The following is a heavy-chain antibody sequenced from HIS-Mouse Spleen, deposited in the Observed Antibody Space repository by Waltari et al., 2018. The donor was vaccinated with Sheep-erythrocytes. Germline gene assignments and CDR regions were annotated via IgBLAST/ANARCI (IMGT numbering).Heavy chain of an antibody. CDR3: AKDSYGSGSYCDY. J-gene: IGHJ4*02. CDR1: GFPFYDYA. D-gene: IGHD3-10*01. V-gene: IGHV3-43D*03. Sequence: EVQLVESGGVVVQPGGSLRLSCAASGFPFYDYAMHWVRQAPGKGLEWVSLIRWDGGSTYYADSVKGRFTISRDNSKNSLYLQMNSLRAEDTALYYCAKDSYGSGSYCDYWGQGTLVTVSS. CDR2: IRWDGGST.